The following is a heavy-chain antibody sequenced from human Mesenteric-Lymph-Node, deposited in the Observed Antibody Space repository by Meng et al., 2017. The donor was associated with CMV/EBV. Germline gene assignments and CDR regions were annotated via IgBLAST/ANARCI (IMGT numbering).Heavy chain of an antibody. V-gene: IGHV1-2*02. CDR1: GYTFTSYG. CDR3: ARWRPSSSSDY. Sequence: ASVKVSCKASGYTFTSYGISWVRQAPGQGLEWMGWINPNSGGTNYAQKFQGRVTMTRDTSISTAYMELSRLRSDDTAVYYCARWRPSSSSDYWGQGTLVTVSS. J-gene: IGHJ4*02. CDR2: INPNSGGT. D-gene: IGHD6-6*01.